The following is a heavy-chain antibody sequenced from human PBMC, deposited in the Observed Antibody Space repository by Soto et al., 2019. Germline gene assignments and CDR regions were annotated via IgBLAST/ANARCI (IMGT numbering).Heavy chain of an antibody. CDR3: ARTDIVVVPAAPRAFDI. V-gene: IGHV1-8*01. Sequence: ASVKVSCKASGYTFTSYDINWVRQATGQGFEWMGWMNPNSGNTGYAQKFQGRVTMTRNTSISTAYMEVSSLRSEDTAVYYCARTDIVVVPAAPRAFDIWGQGTMVTVSS. D-gene: IGHD2-2*01. J-gene: IGHJ3*02. CDR2: MNPNSGNT. CDR1: GYTFTSYD.